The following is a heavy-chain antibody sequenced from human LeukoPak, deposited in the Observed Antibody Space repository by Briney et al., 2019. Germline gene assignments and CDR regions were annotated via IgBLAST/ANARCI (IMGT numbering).Heavy chain of an antibody. CDR2: ISSSSSTI. CDR1: GFTFSSYS. Sequence: GGSLRLSCAASGFTFSSYSMNWVRQAPGKGLEWVSYISSSSSTIYYADSVKGRFTISRDNAKNSLYLQMNSLRDEDTAVYSWARDDFFLGGYSSGGYGNGFDPWGQGPLVTVPP. D-gene: IGHD6-25*01. J-gene: IGHJ5*02. V-gene: IGHV3-48*02. CDR3: ARDDFFLGGYSSGGYGNGFDP.